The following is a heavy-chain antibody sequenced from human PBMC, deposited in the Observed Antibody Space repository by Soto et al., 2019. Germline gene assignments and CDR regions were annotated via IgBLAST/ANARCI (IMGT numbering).Heavy chain of an antibody. CDR2: VSGSGANT. CDR3: AKGPHSSGWHYFDY. V-gene: IGHV3-23*01. D-gene: IGHD6-19*01. J-gene: IGHJ4*02. Sequence: SGGSLRLSCAASGITFSSYAMSWVRQAPGKGLEWASTVSGSGANTYYADSVKGRFTISRDNSENTLYLQMISLRAEDMAIYYCAKGPHSSGWHYFDYWGQGTLVTVSS. CDR1: GITFSSYA.